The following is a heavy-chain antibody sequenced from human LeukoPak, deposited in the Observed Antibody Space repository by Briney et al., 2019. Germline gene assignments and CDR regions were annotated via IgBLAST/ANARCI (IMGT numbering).Heavy chain of an antibody. CDR3: ARPRLLYGSGPTLV. V-gene: IGHV4-39*01. CDR1: GGSISSSSYY. CDR2: MYYSGST. D-gene: IGHD3-10*01. Sequence: SETLSLTCTVSGGSISSSSYYWGWIRQPPGTGLEWIGSMYYSGSTYYNPSLKSRVTISVDTSKSQFSLKLSSVTAADTAVYYCARPRLLYGSGPTLVWGPGTLVTVSS. J-gene: IGHJ4*02.